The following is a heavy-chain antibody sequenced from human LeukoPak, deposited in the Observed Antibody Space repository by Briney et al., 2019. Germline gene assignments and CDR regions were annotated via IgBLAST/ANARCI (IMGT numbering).Heavy chain of an antibody. CDR3: AKDGLAAAGWFDY. CDR1: GFTFSSYW. Sequence: GGSLRLSCAASGFTFSSYWMSWVRQAPGKGLEWVAVISYDGSSKYHADSVKGRFTISRDNSKNTLYLQMNSLRAEDTAVYYCAKDGLAAAGWFDYWGQGTLVTVSS. V-gene: IGHV3-30*18. D-gene: IGHD6-13*01. CDR2: ISYDGSSK. J-gene: IGHJ4*02.